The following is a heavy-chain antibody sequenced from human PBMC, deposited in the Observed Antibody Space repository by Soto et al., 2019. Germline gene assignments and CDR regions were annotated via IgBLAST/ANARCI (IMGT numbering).Heavy chain of an antibody. V-gene: IGHV3-49*03. CDR3: TRAMRIVGDAFDV. J-gene: IGHJ3*01. CDR1: GFTFGDYP. CDR2: IRNKFYDGTT. D-gene: IGHD2-15*01. Sequence: PGGSLRLSCAASGFTFGDYPMSWFRQAPGKGLEWVSYIRNKFYDGTTEYAASVKGRFTISRDDSKSIAYLQMNSLKTEDTAVYYCTRAMRIVGDAFDVWGQGTMVTVSS.